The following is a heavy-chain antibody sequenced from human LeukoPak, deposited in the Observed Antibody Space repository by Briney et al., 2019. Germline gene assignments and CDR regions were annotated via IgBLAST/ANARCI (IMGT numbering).Heavy chain of an antibody. D-gene: IGHD2-21*01. CDR1: GFTFSSYS. CDR2: ISSSSSYI. J-gene: IGHJ5*02. V-gene: IGHV3-21*04. Sequence: GGSLRLSCAASGFTFSSYSMNWVRQAPGKGLEWVSSISSSSSYIYYADSVKGRFTISRDNSKNTLYLQMNSLRAEDTAVYYCAKDSDFEAIPDWFDPWGQGTLVTVSS. CDR3: AKDSDFEAIPDWFDP.